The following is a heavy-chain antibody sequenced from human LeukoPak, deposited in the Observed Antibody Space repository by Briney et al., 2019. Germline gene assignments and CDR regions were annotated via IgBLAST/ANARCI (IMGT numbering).Heavy chain of an antibody. CDR2: ISSSSSYI. D-gene: IGHD1-26*01. V-gene: IGHV3-21*01. J-gene: IGHJ3*02. CDR3: ARDRVGATSDAFDI. CDR1: GFTVSSNY. Sequence: GGSLRLSCAASGFTVSSNYMSWVRQAPGKGLEWVSSISSSSSYIYYADSVKGRFTISRDNAKNSLYLQMNSLRAEDTAVYYCARDRVGATSDAFDIWGQGTMVTVSS.